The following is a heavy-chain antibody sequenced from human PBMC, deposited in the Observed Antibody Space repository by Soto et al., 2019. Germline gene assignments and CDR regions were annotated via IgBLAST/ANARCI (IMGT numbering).Heavy chain of an antibody. CDR2: IWYDGSNK. J-gene: IGHJ6*02. CDR3: ARDGSGINPTDRYYYYGMDV. D-gene: IGHD3-10*01. CDR1: GFTFSSYG. Sequence: GGSLRLSCAASGFTFSSYGMHWVRQAPGKGLEWVAVIWYDGSNKYYADSVKGRFTISRDNSKNTLYLQMNSLRAEDTAVYYCARDGSGINPTDRYYYYGMDVWGQGTTVTVSS. V-gene: IGHV3-33*01.